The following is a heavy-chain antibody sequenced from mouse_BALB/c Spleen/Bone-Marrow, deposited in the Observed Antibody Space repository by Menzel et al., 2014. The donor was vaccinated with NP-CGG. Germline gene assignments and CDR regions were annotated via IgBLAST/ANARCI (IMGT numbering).Heavy chain of an antibody. CDR2: IWAGGST. Sequence: VKLQESGPGLVAPSQSLSITCTVSGFSLTSYGVHWVRQPPGKGLEWLGVIWAGGSTNYNSALMSGLSISKDNSKSQVFLKMNSLQTDDTAMYYCARDRGPPYWGQGTLVTVSA. CDR1: GFSLTSYG. D-gene: IGHD3-1*01. J-gene: IGHJ3*01. CDR3: ARDRGPPY. V-gene: IGHV2-9*02.